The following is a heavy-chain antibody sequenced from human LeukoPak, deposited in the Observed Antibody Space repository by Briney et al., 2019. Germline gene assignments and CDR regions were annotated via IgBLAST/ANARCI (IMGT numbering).Heavy chain of an antibody. CDR3: ARDASTRCYLCEVDH. Sequence: PGGSLRLSCAASGFTFSSYSMSWARQAPGKGLEWVSSISSSSSYIYYADSVKGRFTISRDSAKNSLNLQMNSLRAEDTAVYYCARDASTRCYLCEVDHWGQGTLVTVSS. CDR1: GFTFSSYS. J-gene: IGHJ4*02. D-gene: IGHD2-2*01. CDR2: ISSSSSYI. V-gene: IGHV3-21*06.